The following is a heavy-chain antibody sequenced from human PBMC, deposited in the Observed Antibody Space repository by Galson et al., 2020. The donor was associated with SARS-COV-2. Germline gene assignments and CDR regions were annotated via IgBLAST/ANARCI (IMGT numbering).Heavy chain of an antibody. CDR3: ARGGRTIGEFHYSAMDV. J-gene: IGHJ6*02. CDR2: ISSSGSHK. V-gene: IGHV3-21*01. Sequence: GESLKISCAASGFTFSSTNMNWVRQAPGKGLEWVSSISSSGSHKYYADSVKGRFTISRDNAKKSLYLRMNSLRAVDTAVYFCARGGRTIGEFHYSAMDVWGQGTTGTVAS. D-gene: IGHD3-10*01. CDR1: GFTFSSTN.